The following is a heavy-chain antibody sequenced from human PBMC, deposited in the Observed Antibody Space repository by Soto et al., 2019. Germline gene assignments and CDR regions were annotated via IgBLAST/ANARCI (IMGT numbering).Heavy chain of an antibody. D-gene: IGHD6-6*01. V-gene: IGHV1-69*01. Sequence: QVQLVQSGAEVKKPGSSVKVSCKASGGTFSSYAISWVRQAPGQGLEWMGGIIPIFGTANYAQKFQGRVKITADESPRTAYMELRSLRSEDTAVYYCASTSSSSKPPYYYYGMDVWGQGTTVTVSS. CDR2: IIPIFGTA. CDR1: GGTFSSYA. J-gene: IGHJ6*02. CDR3: ASTSSSSKPPYYYYGMDV.